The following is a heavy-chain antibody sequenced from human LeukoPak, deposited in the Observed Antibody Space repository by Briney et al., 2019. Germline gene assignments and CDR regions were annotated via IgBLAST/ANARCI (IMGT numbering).Heavy chain of an antibody. CDR3: TAQWLTGRVMTD. J-gene: IGHJ4*02. D-gene: IGHD6-19*01. V-gene: IGHV4-34*01. CDR1: GGSFSGHY. Sequence: PSETLSLTCAVYGGSFSGHYWSWIRQPPGKGLEWIGEINHSGSITYSPSLKSRVTISVDTSKNQVSLKLRSVTAADTAVYYCTAQWLTGRVMTDWGQGTLVTLSS. CDR2: INHSGSI.